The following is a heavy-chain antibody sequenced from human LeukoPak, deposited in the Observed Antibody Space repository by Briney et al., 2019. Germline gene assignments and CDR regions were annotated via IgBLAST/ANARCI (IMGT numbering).Heavy chain of an antibody. CDR3: ARDQRYSSGWDAFDI. J-gene: IGHJ3*02. CDR2: ISSSSSYI. Sequence: GGSLRLSCAASGFIVNSNYMNWVRQAPGKGLEWVSSISSSSSYIYYADSVKGRFTISRDNAKNSLYLQMNSLRAEDTAVYYCARDQRYSSGWDAFDIWGQGTMVTVSS. V-gene: IGHV3-21*01. D-gene: IGHD6-19*01. CDR1: GFIVNSNY.